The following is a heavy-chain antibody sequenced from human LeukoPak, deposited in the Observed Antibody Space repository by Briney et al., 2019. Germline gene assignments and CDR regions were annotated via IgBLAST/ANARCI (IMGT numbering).Heavy chain of an antibody. V-gene: IGHV3-7*01. CDR1: GFTFSSYW. J-gene: IGHJ3*02. Sequence: GGSLRLSCAASGFTFSSYWMSWVRQAPGKGLEWVANIKQDGSEKYYVDSVKGRFTISRDNAKNSLYLQMNSLRAEDTAVYYCARDQGGGYCSTTSCYWNDAFDIWGQGTMVTVSS. CDR3: ARDQGGGYCSTTSCYWNDAFDI. CDR2: IKQDGSEK. D-gene: IGHD2-2*01.